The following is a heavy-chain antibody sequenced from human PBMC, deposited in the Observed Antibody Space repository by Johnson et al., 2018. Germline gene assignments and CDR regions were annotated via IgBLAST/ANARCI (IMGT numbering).Heavy chain of an antibody. D-gene: IGHD2-2*01. J-gene: IGHJ6*02. Sequence: VQLQESGGGLVQPGGSLRLSCAASGFTFSSYWMHWVRQAPGKGLVWVSRIKSDGSITTYADSVKGRFTISRDNAKNTLYMQMNSRRAEDTAVYDGARGGGYGRSRSCYYYGMDVWGQGTTVTVSS. V-gene: IGHV3-74*01. CDR1: GFTFSSYW. CDR2: IKSDGSIT. CDR3: ARGGGYGRSRSCYYYGMDV.